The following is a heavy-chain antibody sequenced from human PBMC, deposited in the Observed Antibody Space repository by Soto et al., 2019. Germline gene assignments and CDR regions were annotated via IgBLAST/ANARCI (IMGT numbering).Heavy chain of an antibody. V-gene: IGHV3-23*01. CDR2: FTRSGNT. Sequence: GGSLRLSCAGSELTFSNYAMSWVRQAPGEGLEWVSTFTRSGNTYYADSVKGRFTISRDNSKNTLYLQMDSLRAEDTAVYYCAREFAPGSPNYDYWGLGTLVTVSS. CDR3: AREFAPGSPNYDY. D-gene: IGHD3-10*01. J-gene: IGHJ4*02. CDR1: ELTFSNYA.